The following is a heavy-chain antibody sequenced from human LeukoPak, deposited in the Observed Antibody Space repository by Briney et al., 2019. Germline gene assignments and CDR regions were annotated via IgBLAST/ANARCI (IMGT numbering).Heavy chain of an antibody. CDR2: IYYSGST. J-gene: IGHJ6*03. D-gene: IGHD3-22*01. V-gene: IGHV4-61*05. CDR3: ARSTYYYDSSGYGYYYYMDV. CDR1: GGSISSSSYY. Sequence: SETLSLTCTVSGGSISSSSYYWGWIRQPPGKGLEWIGYIYYSGSTNYNPSLKSRVTISVDTSKNQFSLKLSSVTAADTAVYYCARSTYYYDSSGYGYYYYMDVWGKGTTVTVSS.